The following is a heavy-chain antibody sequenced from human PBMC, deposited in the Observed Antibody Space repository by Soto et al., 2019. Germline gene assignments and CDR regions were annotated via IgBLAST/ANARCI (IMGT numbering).Heavy chain of an antibody. J-gene: IGHJ4*02. CDR3: AKDYGGGLDYGGNFDY. V-gene: IGHV3-9*01. D-gene: IGHD4-17*01. CDR1: GFTFDDYA. Sequence: GGSLRLSCAASGFTFDDYAMHWVRQAPGKGLEWVSGISWNSGSIGYADSVKGRFTISRDNAKNSLYLQMNSLRAEDTALYYCAKDYGGGLDYGGNFDYWGQGTLVTVSS. CDR2: ISWNSGSI.